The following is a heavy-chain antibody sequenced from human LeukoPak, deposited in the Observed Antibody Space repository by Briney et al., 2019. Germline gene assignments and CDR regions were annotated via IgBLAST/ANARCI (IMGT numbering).Heavy chain of an antibody. J-gene: IGHJ4*02. V-gene: IGHV1-2*04. Sequence: ASVKVSCKASGYTFTGYYIHWVRQAPGQGLEWMGWINPNSGGTNYAQMFQGWVTMTRDTSISTAYMELSRLRSDDTAVYYCARAGGASDSSGWYVFGYWGQGTLVTVSP. CDR2: INPNSGGT. D-gene: IGHD6-19*01. CDR1: GYTFTGYY. CDR3: ARAGGASDSSGWYVFGY.